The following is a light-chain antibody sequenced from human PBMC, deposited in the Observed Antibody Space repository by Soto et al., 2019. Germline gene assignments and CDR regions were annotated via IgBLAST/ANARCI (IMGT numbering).Light chain of an antibody. J-gene: IGKJ1*01. CDR2: KAS. Sequence: ESQMTQSRSTLSGSVGDIVTITCRASQTISSWLAWYQQKPGKAPKLLIYKASTLKGGVPSRFSGSGSGTEFTLTISSLQPDDFATYYCQQYNTFSPWAFGQGTKV. V-gene: IGKV1-5*03. CDR3: QQYNTFSPWA. CDR1: QTISSW.